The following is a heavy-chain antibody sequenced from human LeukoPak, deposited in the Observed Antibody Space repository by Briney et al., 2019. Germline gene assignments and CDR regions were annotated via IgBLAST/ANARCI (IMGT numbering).Heavy chain of an antibody. J-gene: IGHJ4*02. V-gene: IGHV1-2*02. CDR2: INPNSGDT. D-gene: IGHD3-22*01. CDR3: ARGPNYYDSSGFHYRE. Sequence: ASVKVSCKASGGTFSSYAISWVRQAPGQGLEWMGWINPNSGDTKIAQKFQGRVTMTRDTSISTAYMELSSLRSDDTAVYYCARGPNYYDSSGFHYREWGQGTLVTVSS. CDR1: GGTFSSYA.